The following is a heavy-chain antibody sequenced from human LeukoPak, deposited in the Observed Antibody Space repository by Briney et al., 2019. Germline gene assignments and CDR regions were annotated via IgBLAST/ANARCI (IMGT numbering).Heavy chain of an antibody. Sequence: ASVKVSCKASGGTFSSYAISWVRQAPGQGLEWMGRIIPIFGIANYAQKFQGRVTITADKSTSTAYMELSSLRSEDTAVYYCARDVDSSGHNWFDPWGQGTLVTVSS. CDR1: GGTFSSYA. CDR3: ARDVDSSGHNWFDP. CDR2: IIPIFGIA. D-gene: IGHD6-19*01. J-gene: IGHJ5*02. V-gene: IGHV1-69*04.